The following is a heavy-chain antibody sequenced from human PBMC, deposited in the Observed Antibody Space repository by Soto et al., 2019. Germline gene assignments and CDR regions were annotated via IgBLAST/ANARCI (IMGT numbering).Heavy chain of an antibody. CDR3: ARDFRYSQSLTLHWYFDL. CDR2: INPNSGGT. CDR1: GYTFTDYY. V-gene: IGHV1-2*02. D-gene: IGHD1-1*01. Sequence: GASVKVSCKASGYTFTDYYIYWMRQAPGQGLEWMGWINPNSGGTYYAQKFQGGVAMTRDTSIGTAYIELSGLRSDDTAVYYCARDFRYSQSLTLHWYFDLWGRGTLVTVSS. J-gene: IGHJ2*01.